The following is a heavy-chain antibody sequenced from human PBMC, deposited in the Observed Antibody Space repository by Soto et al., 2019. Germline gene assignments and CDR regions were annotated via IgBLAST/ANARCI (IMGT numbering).Heavy chain of an antibody. CDR2: INPNSGGT. Sequence: ASVKVSCKASGYTFTGYYMHWVRQAPGQGLEWMGWINPNSGGTNYAQKFQGWVTMTRDTSISTAYMELSRLRSDDTAVYYCARASRRGWTEEYYFDYWGQGTLVTVS. J-gene: IGHJ4*02. CDR3: ARASRRGWTEEYYFDY. D-gene: IGHD6-19*01. V-gene: IGHV1-2*04. CDR1: GYTFTGYY.